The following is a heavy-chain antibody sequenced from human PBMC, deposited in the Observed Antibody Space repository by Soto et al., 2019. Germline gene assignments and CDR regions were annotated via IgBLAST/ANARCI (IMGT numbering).Heavy chain of an antibody. D-gene: IGHD2-8*01. CDR3: ARHEGNGNVWPLDY. Sequence: SETLSLTCTVSGDSIGTTHSYWAWIRQSPGKGLKWIGNIHYSGSTYYMPSLRSRVTLSVDTSKNQFSLRLTSVTAEDTAVYYCARHEGNGNVWPLDYWGQGILVTVSS. V-gene: IGHV4-39*01. CDR2: IHYSGST. CDR1: GDSIGTTHSY. J-gene: IGHJ4*02.